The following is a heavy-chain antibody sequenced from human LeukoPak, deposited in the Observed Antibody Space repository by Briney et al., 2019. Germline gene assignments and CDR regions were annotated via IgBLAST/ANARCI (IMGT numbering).Heavy chain of an antibody. V-gene: IGHV1-18*01. CDR2: ISAYNGNT. CDR1: GYTFSSYG. J-gene: IGHJ5*02. Sequence: ASVKVSCKAPGYTFSSYGISWVRQAPGQGLEWMGWISAYNGNTNYAQMVQGRVTMTTDTSTSTAYMEVRSLRSDDTAMYYCARDVGDIVTIPAAISVPWGQGTLVTVSS. CDR3: ARDVGDIVTIPAAISVP. D-gene: IGHD2-2*01.